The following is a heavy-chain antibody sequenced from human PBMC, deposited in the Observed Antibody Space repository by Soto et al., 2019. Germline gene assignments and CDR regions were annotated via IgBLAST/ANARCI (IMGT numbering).Heavy chain of an antibody. CDR3: ARMVRGVRDHYYYGMDV. CDR1: GGSISGYY. D-gene: IGHD3-10*01. J-gene: IGHJ6*02. CDR2: IYYSGST. Sequence: SETLSLTCTVSGGSISGYYWSWIRQPPGKGLEWIGYIYYSGSTNYNPSLKSRVTISVDTSKNQFSLKLSSVTAADTAVYYCARMVRGVRDHYYYGMDVWGQGTTVTVSS. V-gene: IGHV4-59*01.